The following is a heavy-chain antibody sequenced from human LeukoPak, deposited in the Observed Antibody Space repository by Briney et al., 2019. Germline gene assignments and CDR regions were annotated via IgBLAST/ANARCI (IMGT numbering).Heavy chain of an antibody. V-gene: IGHV3-48*04. D-gene: IGHD1-26*01. CDR1: VVTFSSES. CDR2: ISSSSSTI. J-gene: IGHJ6*02. Sequence: GGSLRLSCAASVVTFSSESMNWVRQAPGKGLEGLSYISSSSSTIYFAHSVRCRFTISRDNAKHSLYLQMNSLRSHDTAVYYCARGEWERSYYNHCMDVCGQGTTVTVPS. CDR3: ARGEWERSYYNHCMDV.